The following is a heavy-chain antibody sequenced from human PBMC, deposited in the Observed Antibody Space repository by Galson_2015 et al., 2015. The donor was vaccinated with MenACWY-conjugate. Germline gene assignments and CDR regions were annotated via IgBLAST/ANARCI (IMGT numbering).Heavy chain of an antibody. V-gene: IGHV3-30*18. CDR3: AKVSSSWYFGMDV. CDR2: ISYDGSNK. D-gene: IGHD6-13*01. J-gene: IGHJ6*02. CDR1: GFTFSSYG. Sequence: SLRLSCAASGFTFSSYGMHWVRQAPGKGLEWVAVISYDGSNKYYADSVKGRFTISRDNSKDTLYLQMNSLRAEDTGVYYCAKVSSSWYFGMDVWGQGTPVTGSS.